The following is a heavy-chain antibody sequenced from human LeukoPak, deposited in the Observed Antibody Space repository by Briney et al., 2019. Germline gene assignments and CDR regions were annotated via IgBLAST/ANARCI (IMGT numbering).Heavy chain of an antibody. CDR3: ARVQILGRIVVVVAATPDFDY. CDR2: INPNSGGT. D-gene: IGHD2-15*01. Sequence: ASVKVSCKASGYTFTGYYMHWVRQAPGQGLEWMGWINPNSGGTNYAQKFQGRVTMTRDPSISTAYMELSRLRSDDTAVYYCARVQILGRIVVVVAATPDFDYWGQGTLVTVSS. V-gene: IGHV1-2*02. CDR1: GYTFTGYY. J-gene: IGHJ4*02.